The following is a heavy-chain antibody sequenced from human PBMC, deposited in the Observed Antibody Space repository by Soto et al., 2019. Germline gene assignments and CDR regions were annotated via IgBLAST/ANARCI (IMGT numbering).Heavy chain of an antibody. D-gene: IGHD4-4*01. CDR3: AKADSNYAGRFSYYYMDV. J-gene: IGHJ6*03. V-gene: IGHV1-18*04. CDR1: GYTFSSYG. Sequence: ASVKVSCKASGYTFSSYGIGWVRQAPGQGLEWMGWISAYNGKTHYSQNFQGKVTMTTDTSTNTAYMELRTLRSDDTAVYYCAKADSNYAGRFSYYYMDVWGNGTLVTVSS. CDR2: ISAYNGKT.